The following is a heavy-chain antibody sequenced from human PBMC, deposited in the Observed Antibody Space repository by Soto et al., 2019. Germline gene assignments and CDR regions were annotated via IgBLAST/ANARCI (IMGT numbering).Heavy chain of an antibody. J-gene: IGHJ4*02. Sequence: QVQLVQSGGEVKKPGASVKVSCKASGYTFTSNGISWVRQAPGQGLEWMGWISAYNGNTNYAQNLQGRVTMTTDTSTKTAYMELRSLRSADTAVYYCAIIKGTTFDFDHWGQGTLVTVSS. CDR2: ISAYNGNT. D-gene: IGHD1-1*01. V-gene: IGHV1-18*01. CDR3: AIIKGTTFDFDH. CDR1: GYTFTSNG.